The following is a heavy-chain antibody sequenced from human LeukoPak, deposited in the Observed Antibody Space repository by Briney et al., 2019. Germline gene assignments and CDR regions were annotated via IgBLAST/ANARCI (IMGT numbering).Heavy chain of an antibody. CDR2: INTDSDVT. CDR1: GNTFTDSY. J-gene: IGHJ4*02. Sequence: GASVKVSCKASGNTFTDSYMHWVRQAPGQGLEWMGWINTDSDVTNYAQKFQGRVTMTRDTSITTVYMELSGLGSDDSALYYCAREVAVSSTKRFDYWGQGTLVTVSS. CDR3: AREVAVSSTKRFDY. V-gene: IGHV1-2*02. D-gene: IGHD5/OR15-5a*01.